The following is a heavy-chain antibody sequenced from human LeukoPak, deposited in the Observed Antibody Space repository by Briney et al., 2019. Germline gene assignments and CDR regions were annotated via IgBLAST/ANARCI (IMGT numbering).Heavy chain of an antibody. D-gene: IGHD3/OR15-3a*01. J-gene: IGHJ4*02. CDR3: ARGPAMILGRGRRPYYFDY. V-gene: IGHV3-30*02. CDR1: GFTFSSYG. CDR2: IRYDGSNK. Sequence: GGSLRLSCAASGFTFSSYGMHWVRQAPGKGLEWVAFIRYDGSNKYYADSVKGRFTISRDNSKNTLYLQMNSLRAEDTAVYYCARGPAMILGRGRRPYYFDYWGQGTLVTVSS.